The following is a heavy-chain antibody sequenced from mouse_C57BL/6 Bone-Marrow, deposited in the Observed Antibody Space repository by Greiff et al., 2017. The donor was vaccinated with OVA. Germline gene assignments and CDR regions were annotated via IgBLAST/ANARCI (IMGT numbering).Heavy chain of an antibody. CDR3: TTNYGSTWFAY. J-gene: IGHJ3*01. CDR1: GFNIKDDY. V-gene: IGHV14-4*01. D-gene: IGHD1-1*01. CDR2: IDPENGDT. Sequence: EVQLVESGAELVRPGASVKLSCTASGFNIKDDYMHLVKQRPEQGLEWIGWIDPENGDTEYASKFQGKATITADTSSNTAYLQLSSLTSEDTAVYYCTTNYGSTWFAYWGQGTLVTVSA.